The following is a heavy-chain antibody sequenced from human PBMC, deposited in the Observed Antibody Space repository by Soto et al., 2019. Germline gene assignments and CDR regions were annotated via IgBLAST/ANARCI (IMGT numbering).Heavy chain of an antibody. V-gene: IGHV4-39*02. D-gene: IGHD6-19*01. Sequence: SETLSLTCTVSGGSISGSPYHWGWIRQPPGKGLEWIGSIDDSGKVYYNPSLTGRATLLVDTSKNRFSLNLNSVTAADTAVYYCEIPNPTEVAGTDHWGQGTLVTVSS. CDR1: GGSISGSPYH. CDR2: IDDSGKV. CDR3: EIPNPTEVAGTDH. J-gene: IGHJ4*02.